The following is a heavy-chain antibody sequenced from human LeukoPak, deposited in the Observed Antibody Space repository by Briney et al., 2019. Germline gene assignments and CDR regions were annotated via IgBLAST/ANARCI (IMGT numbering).Heavy chain of an antibody. Sequence: GGSLRLSCAASGFAFSSFAMGWVRQSPGKGLEWLSTINGGGNTTFYADSVKGRFTISRDNSKNTLYLHMDGLRPDDTAIYYCTKELHVAVAVADYYYFYMDVWGRRTAVSASS. CDR2: INGGGNTT. J-gene: IGHJ6*03. V-gene: IGHV3-23*01. CDR3: TKELHVAVAVADYYYFYMDV. D-gene: IGHD6-19*01. CDR1: GFAFSSFA.